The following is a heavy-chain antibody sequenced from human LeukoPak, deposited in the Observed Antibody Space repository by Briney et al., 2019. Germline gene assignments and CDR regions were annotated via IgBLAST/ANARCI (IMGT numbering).Heavy chain of an antibody. J-gene: IGHJ4*02. CDR1: GYTFTSYY. V-gene: IGHV1-46*01. CDR3: ARDPITYVWGSYRYTSRFDY. Sequence: ASVKVSCKASGYTFTSYYMHWVRQAPGRGLEWMGIINPSGGSTSYAQKFQGRVTMTRDTSTSTVYMELSSLRSEDTAVYYCARDPITYVWGSYRYTSRFDYWGQGTLVTVSS. CDR2: INPSGGST. D-gene: IGHD3-16*02.